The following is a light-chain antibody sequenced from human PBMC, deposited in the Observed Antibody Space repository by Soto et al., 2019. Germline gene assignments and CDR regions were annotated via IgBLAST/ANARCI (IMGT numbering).Light chain of an antibody. J-gene: IGLJ3*02. Sequence: QSVLTQPRSVSGSPGQSVTISCTGTSGDVGGYNYVSWYQQYPGKAPKLMISEVHKRPSGVPDRFSGSKSGNTASLTISGLQAEDEADYYCCSYAGSFTLVFGGGTKLTVL. CDR1: SGDVGGYNY. CDR2: EVH. V-gene: IGLV2-11*01. CDR3: CSYAGSFTLV.